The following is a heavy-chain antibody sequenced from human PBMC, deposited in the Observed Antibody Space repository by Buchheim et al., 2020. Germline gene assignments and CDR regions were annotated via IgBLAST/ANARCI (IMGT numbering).Heavy chain of an antibody. CDR2: IWYDGSNK. V-gene: IGHV3-33*01. CDR1: GFTFSSYG. CDR3: ARGKDYGDYLDY. Sequence: QVQLVESGGGVVQPGRSLRLSCAASGFTFSSYGMHWVRQAPGKGLEWVAVIWYDGSNKYYADSVKGRFTISRDNSKTTLYLQMNSLRAEDTAVYYCARGKDYGDYLDYWGQGTL. J-gene: IGHJ4*02. D-gene: IGHD4-17*01.